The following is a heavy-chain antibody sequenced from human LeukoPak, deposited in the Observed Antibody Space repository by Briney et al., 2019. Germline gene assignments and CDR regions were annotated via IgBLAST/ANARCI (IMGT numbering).Heavy chain of an antibody. CDR2: ISSNGGST. Sequence: GGSLRLSCAASGFTFSSYAMHWVRQAPGKGLEYVSAISSNGGSTYYANSVKGRFTISRDNSKNTLYLQMNSLRVEDTALYYCARVRSVGGNPHAFNIWGQGTMVTVSS. CDR3: ARVRSVGGNPHAFNI. CDR1: GFTFSSYA. V-gene: IGHV3-64*01. D-gene: IGHD4-23*01. J-gene: IGHJ3*02.